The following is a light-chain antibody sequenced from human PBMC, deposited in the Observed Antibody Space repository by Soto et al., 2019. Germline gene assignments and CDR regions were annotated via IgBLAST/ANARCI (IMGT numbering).Light chain of an antibody. CDR3: QQYGSSPRT. V-gene: IGKV3-20*01. J-gene: IGKJ1*01. Sequence: EIVLTQSPGTLSLSPGERATLSCRASQSVSSNYLAWYQQKPGQAPRLLIQGASRRASGIPERFSGSGYGTDFTLTISRLEPEDFAVYYCQQYGSSPRTFGQGTKVDIK. CDR1: QSVSSNY. CDR2: GAS.